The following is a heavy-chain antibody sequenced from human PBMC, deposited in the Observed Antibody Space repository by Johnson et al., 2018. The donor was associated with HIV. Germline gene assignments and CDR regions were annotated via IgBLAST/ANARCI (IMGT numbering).Heavy chain of an antibody. CDR2: ISSDGSGK. Sequence: VQLVESGGGVVQPGRSLRLSCAASEFTFSSYAFHWVRQAPGKGLEWVALISSDGSGKYYADSVKGRSTISRENAKNSLYLQMNSLRAGDTAVYYCARGLSSVYSGYAFDIWGQGTMVTVSS. D-gene: IGHD3-22*01. CDR1: EFTFSSYA. CDR3: ARGLSSVYSGYAFDI. V-gene: IGHV3-30*14. J-gene: IGHJ3*02.